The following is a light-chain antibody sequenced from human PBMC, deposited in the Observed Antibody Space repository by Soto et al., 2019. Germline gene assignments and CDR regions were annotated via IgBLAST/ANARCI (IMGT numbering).Light chain of an antibody. CDR2: KAS. Sequence: DIQMTQSPSTLSASIGDRVNITCRASQSISSWLVWYQQKPGKAPKVLIYKASNLESGVPSRFSGSGSGTEFTLTISSLQPDDFATYYCQQYNSYSPWAFGQGTRWIS. J-gene: IGKJ1*01. CDR1: QSISSW. CDR3: QQYNSYSPWA. V-gene: IGKV1-5*03.